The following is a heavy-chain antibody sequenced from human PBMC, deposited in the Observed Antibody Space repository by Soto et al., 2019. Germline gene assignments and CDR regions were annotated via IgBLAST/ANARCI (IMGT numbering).Heavy chain of an antibody. V-gene: IGHV2-5*02. CDR1: GFSLSSRQVG. J-gene: IGHJ4*02. CDR3: ARDSTYLYGFDY. Sequence: QITLKESGPTLVKPTQTLTLTCTFSGFSLSSRQVGVAWIQQPPGKALEWLALIYWDDDKRYSPSLKNRLAITKDVSKNQVVLTLTSVDPADTATYYCARDSTYLYGFDYWGQGTLVTVSS. CDR2: IYWDDDK. D-gene: IGHD3-16*01.